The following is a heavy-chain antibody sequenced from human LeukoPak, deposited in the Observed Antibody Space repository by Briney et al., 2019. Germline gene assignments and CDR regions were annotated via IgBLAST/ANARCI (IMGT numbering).Heavy chain of an antibody. V-gene: IGHV4-39*07. Sequence: SETLSLTCTVSGGSISSSSYYWGWIRQPPGKGLEWIGSIYYSGSTYYNPSLKSRVTISVDTSKNQFSLKLGSVTAADTAVYYCARAYSGNYFDYWGQGTLVTVSS. CDR3: ARAYSGNYFDY. CDR1: GGSISSSSYY. J-gene: IGHJ4*02. CDR2: IYYSGST. D-gene: IGHD1-26*01.